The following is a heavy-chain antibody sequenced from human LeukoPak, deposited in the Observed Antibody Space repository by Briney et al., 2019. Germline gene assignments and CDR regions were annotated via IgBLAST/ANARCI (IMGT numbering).Heavy chain of an antibody. D-gene: IGHD4-17*01. Sequence: GGSLRLSCAASGFTFRSYAMSWVRQAPGKGLEWVSAISAAGITTYYADSLRGRFTISRDNAKNSLYLQMNGLGAEDTAVYYCAKDGDYGALRLDWFDPWGQGTLVTVSS. J-gene: IGHJ5*02. CDR3: AKDGDYGALRLDWFDP. CDR1: GFTFRSYA. CDR2: ISAAGITT. V-gene: IGHV3-23*01.